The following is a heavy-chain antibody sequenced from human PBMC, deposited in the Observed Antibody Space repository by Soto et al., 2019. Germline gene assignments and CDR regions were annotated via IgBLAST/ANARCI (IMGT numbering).Heavy chain of an antibody. V-gene: IGHV4-59*08. D-gene: IGHD6-6*01. CDR2: IYYSGST. J-gene: IGHJ4*02. CDR1: GCSISSYY. CDR3: ARTYSSSSRYYFDY. Sequence: SETLSLTCTVSGCSISSYYWSWIRQPPGKGLEWIGYIYYSGSTNYNPSLKSRVTISVDTSKNQFSLKLSSVTAADTAVYYCARTYSSSSRYYFDYWGQGTLVTVSS.